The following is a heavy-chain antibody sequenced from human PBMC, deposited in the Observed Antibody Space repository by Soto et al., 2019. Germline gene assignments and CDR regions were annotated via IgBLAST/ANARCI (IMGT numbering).Heavy chain of an antibody. CDR2: IYYSGST. CDR3: ARGIVPAAVDY. V-gene: IGHV4-59*01. CDR1: GGSISSYY. J-gene: IGHJ4*02. Sequence: SETLSLTCTVSGGSISSYYWSWIRQPPGKGLEWIGYIYYSGSTNYNPSLKSRVTISVDTSKNQFSLKLSSVTAADTAVYYCARGIVPAAVDYWGQGTLVTVSS. D-gene: IGHD2-2*01.